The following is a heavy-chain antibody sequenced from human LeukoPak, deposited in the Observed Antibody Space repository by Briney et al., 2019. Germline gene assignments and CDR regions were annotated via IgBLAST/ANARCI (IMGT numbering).Heavy chain of an antibody. CDR3: AKTSSGSHGPFDI. V-gene: IGHV3-53*01. Sequence: GGSLRLSCAASGXTVSSNYMTWVRQAPGKGLEGVSIIYSGGTTYYAESVKGRFTISRDNSKNTLYLQMNSLRAEDTAVYYCAKTSSGSHGPFDIWGQGTMVTVSS. D-gene: IGHD3-22*01. CDR2: IYSGGTT. CDR1: GXTVSSNY. J-gene: IGHJ3*02.